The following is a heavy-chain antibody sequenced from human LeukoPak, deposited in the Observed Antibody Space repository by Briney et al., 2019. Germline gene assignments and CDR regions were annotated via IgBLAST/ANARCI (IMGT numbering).Heavy chain of an antibody. V-gene: IGHV4-31*03. Sequence: PSQTLSLTCTVSGGSISSGGYYWSWIRQHPGTRLEWIGYIYYSGSTYYNPSLKSRVTISVDTSKNQFSLRLSSVTAADTAVYYCARDRLPSYSGYDSNWFDPWGQGTLVTVSS. CDR2: IYYSGST. CDR1: GGSISSGGYY. CDR3: ARDRLPSYSGYDSNWFDP. J-gene: IGHJ5*02. D-gene: IGHD5-12*01.